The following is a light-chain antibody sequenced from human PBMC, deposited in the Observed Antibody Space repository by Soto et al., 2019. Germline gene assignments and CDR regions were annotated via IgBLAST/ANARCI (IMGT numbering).Light chain of an antibody. J-gene: IGKJ1*01. CDR2: GAS. Sequence: EILMTHSPATLSVSPGERVTLSCRASQSISINLAWYQRKPGQSPRLLFSGASTRATGVPVRFSGSGSGTEFTLSISSLQSEDFAVYFCQQHNNWPPTFGQGTKV. CDR1: QSISIN. V-gene: IGKV3-15*01. CDR3: QQHNNWPPT.